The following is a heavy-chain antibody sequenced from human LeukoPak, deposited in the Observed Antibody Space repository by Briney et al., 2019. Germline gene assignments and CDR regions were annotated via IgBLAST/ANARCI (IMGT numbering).Heavy chain of an antibody. V-gene: IGHV3-30*04. CDR2: ISYDGSNK. Sequence: GGSLRLSCAASGFTFSSYAMHWVRQAPGKGLEWVAVISYDGSNKYYADSVKGRFTISRDNSKNTLYLQMNSLRAEDTAVYYCAKDLVYRGYSGYDSSSFDYWGQGTLVTVSS. D-gene: IGHD5-12*01. CDR1: GFTFSSYA. J-gene: IGHJ4*02. CDR3: AKDLVYRGYSGYDSSSFDY.